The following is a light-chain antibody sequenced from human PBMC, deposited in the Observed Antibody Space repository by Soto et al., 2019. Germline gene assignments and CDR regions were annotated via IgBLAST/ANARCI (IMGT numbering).Light chain of an antibody. CDR3: QQSYGTPFT. Sequence: DILMTQSPSSLSASLGDRVTITCRASQSIRRFLDWYQQKPGKAPKLLIYAASSWQSGVPARFSGSGSGTDFTLTINNLQPEDFATYYCQQSYGTPFTFGQGTKLEIK. CDR2: AAS. CDR1: QSIRRF. J-gene: IGKJ2*01. V-gene: IGKV1-39*01.